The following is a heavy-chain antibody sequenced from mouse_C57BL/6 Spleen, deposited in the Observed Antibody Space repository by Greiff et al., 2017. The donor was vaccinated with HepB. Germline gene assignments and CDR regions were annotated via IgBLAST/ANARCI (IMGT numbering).Heavy chain of an antibody. D-gene: IGHD1-1*01. J-gene: IGHJ1*03. CDR2: IDPETGGT. CDR1: GYTFTDYE. V-gene: IGHV1-15*01. CDR3: TLYYYGSSGYFDV. Sequence: VQLQQSGAELVRPGASVTLSCKASGYTFTDYEMHWVKQTPVHGLEWIGAIDPETGGTAYNQKFKGKAILTADKSSSTAYMELRSLTSEDSAVYDCTLYYYGSSGYFDVWGTGTTVTVSS.